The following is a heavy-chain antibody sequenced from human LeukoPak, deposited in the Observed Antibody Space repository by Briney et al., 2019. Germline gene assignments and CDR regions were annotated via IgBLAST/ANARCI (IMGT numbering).Heavy chain of an antibody. J-gene: IGHJ4*02. CDR1: GYSISSDYY. CDR2: FYHSVST. Sequence: NPSETLSLTCTVSGYSISSDYYWGWIRQPPGRGLEWIATFYHSVSTYYNPSLKSRVTISIDTSKNQFSLKLSSVTAADTAVYYCARAPFIRSDFGGTFDYWGQGALVTVSS. V-gene: IGHV4-38-2*02. D-gene: IGHD4-23*01. CDR3: ARAPFIRSDFGGTFDY.